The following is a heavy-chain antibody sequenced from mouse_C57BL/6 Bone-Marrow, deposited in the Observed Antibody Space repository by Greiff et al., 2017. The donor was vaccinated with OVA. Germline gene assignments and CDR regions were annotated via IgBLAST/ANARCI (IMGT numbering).Heavy chain of an antibody. CDR2: IRSKSNNYAT. CDR3: VRQSHYYGSSYWYFDV. J-gene: IGHJ1*03. CDR1: GFSFNTYA. D-gene: IGHD1-1*01. Sequence: EVQVVESGGGLVQPKGSLKLSCAASGFSFNTYAMNWVRQAPGKGLEWVARIRSKSNNYATYYADSVKDRFTISRDDSESMLYLQMNNLKTEDTAMYYCVRQSHYYGSSYWYFDVWGTGTTVTVSS. V-gene: IGHV10-1*01.